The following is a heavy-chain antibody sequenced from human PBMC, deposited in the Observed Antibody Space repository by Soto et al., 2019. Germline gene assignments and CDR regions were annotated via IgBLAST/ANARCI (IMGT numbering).Heavy chain of an antibody. CDR1: GFTFSSYA. Sequence: GGSLRLSCAASGFTFSSYAMSWVRQAPGKGLEWVSAISGSGGSTYYADSVKGRFTISRDNSKNTLYLQMNSLRAEDTAVYYCAKDETHSFYGDYGIGVDAFDIWGQGTMVTVSS. V-gene: IGHV3-23*01. CDR3: AKDETHSFYGDYGIGVDAFDI. CDR2: ISGSGGST. D-gene: IGHD4-17*01. J-gene: IGHJ3*02.